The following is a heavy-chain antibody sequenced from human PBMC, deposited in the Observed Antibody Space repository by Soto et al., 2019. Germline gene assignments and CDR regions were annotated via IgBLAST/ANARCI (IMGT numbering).Heavy chain of an antibody. D-gene: IGHD3-16*01. CDR2: IYYSGST. CDR3: ARDQEGYDYVGWTHGIDY. V-gene: IGHV4-31*03. J-gene: IGHJ4*02. CDR1: GGSISSGGYY. Sequence: QVQLQESGPGLVKPSQTLSLTCTVSGGSISSGGYYWSWIRQHPGKGLEWIGYIYYSGSTYYNPSLKSRVTISVDTSKNQFSLKLSSVTAADTAVYYCARDQEGYDYVGWTHGIDYWGQGTLVTVSS.